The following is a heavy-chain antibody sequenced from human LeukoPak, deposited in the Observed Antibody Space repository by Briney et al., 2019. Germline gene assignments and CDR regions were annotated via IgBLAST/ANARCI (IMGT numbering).Heavy chain of an antibody. D-gene: IGHD5-12*01. CDR2: INPNSGGT. Sequence: GASVKVSCKASGYTFTGYYMHWVRQAPGQGLEWMGWINPNSGGTNYAQKFQGRVTMTRDTSISTAYMELSRLRSDDTAVYYCARAVDIAATIKLDYYYYYMDVWGKGTTVTVSS. V-gene: IGHV1-2*02. CDR3: ARAVDIAATIKLDYYYYYMDV. J-gene: IGHJ6*03. CDR1: GYTFTGYY.